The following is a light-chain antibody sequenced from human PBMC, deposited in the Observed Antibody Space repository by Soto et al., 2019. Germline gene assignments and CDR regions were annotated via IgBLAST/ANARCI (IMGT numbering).Light chain of an antibody. CDR2: EVF. Sequence: QSALTQPPSASGSPGQSVTISCTGTSNDIGAYNYVSWYQHRPGKVPKLLIYEVFRRPSGVPDRFSASKSGNTASLTVSGLQPEDEADYYCLSYVGRETGVFGSGTKVTVL. CDR1: SNDIGAYNY. V-gene: IGLV2-8*01. J-gene: IGLJ1*01. CDR3: LSYVGRETGV.